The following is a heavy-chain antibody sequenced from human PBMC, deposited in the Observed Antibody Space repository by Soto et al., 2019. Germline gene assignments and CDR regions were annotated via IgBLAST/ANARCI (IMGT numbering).Heavy chain of an antibody. V-gene: IGHV4-39*01. J-gene: IGHJ4*02. CDR3: ARQRTSVVTQAYFDV. Sequence: NPSETLSLTCTVPGDSISSRSYYWGWIRQPPGKGLEWIGSIYYSGSTYNNPSLRSRVSMSSDTSNDQFSLKLQSVTAAYTALYFCARQRTSVVTQAYFDVWSSGALGTVSS. CDR1: GDSISSRSYY. CDR2: IYYSGST. D-gene: IGHD2-21*02.